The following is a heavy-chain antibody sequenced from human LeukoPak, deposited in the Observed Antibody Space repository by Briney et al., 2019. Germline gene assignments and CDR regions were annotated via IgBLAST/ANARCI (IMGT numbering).Heavy chain of an antibody. CDR2: ISYDGSNK. CDR1: GFTFITCA. Sequence: GGSLRLSCAASGFTFITCAMHWVRQAPGKGLEWVAVISYDGSNKYYADSVKGRFTISRDNSKNTLYLQMNSLRAEDTAVYYCAKDRGDGYKKQDAFDIWGQGTVVTVSS. CDR3: AKDRGDGYKKQDAFDI. V-gene: IGHV3-30*04. J-gene: IGHJ3*02. D-gene: IGHD5-24*01.